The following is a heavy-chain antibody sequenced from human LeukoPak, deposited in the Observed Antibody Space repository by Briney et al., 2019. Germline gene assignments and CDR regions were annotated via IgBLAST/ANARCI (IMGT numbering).Heavy chain of an antibody. D-gene: IGHD2-21*02. CDR1: GFTFSNYA. V-gene: IGHV3-23*01. CDR2: ITGTSGRT. J-gene: IGHJ3*02. CDR3: ARALMAVVTQSPEPDAFDI. Sequence: GGSLRLSCEASGFTFSNYAMAWVRQAPGKGLEWVSLITGTSGRTYYAASVKGRFTISRDNSKNTLYLEMSGLRAEDTAVYYCARALMAVVTQSPEPDAFDIWGQGTAVTVS.